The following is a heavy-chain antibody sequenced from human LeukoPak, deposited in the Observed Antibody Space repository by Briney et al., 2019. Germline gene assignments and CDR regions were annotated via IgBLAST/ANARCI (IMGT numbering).Heavy chain of an antibody. CDR3: ARDGPMTQSGAFDI. J-gene: IGHJ3*02. D-gene: IGHD3-10*01. CDR2: IYYSGST. Sequence: SETPSPTCTVSGGSISSYYWRWIRQPPREGLGWVWDIYYSGSTNYNPSLKSRVTISVDTSKNQFSLKLSSVTAADTAVYYCARDGPMTQSGAFDIWGQGTMVTVSS. V-gene: IGHV4-59*01. CDR1: GGSISSYY.